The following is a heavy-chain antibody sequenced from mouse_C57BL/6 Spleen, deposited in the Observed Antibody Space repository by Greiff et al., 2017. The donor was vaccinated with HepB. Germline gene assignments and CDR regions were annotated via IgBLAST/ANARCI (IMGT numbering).Heavy chain of an antibody. Sequence: LQESGPELVKPGASVKISCKASGYAFSSSWMNWVKQRPGKGLEWIGRIYPGDGDTNYNGKFKGKATLTADKSSSTAYMQLSSLTSEESAVYFCARGYGPFYWGQGTTLTVSS. CDR1: GYAFSSSW. D-gene: IGHD1-1*01. CDR3: ARGYGPFY. CDR2: IYPGDGDT. V-gene: IGHV1-82*01. J-gene: IGHJ2*01.